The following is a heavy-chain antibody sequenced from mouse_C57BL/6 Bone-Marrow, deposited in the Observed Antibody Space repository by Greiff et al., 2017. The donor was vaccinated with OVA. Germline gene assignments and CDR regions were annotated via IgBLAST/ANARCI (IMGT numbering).Heavy chain of an antibody. V-gene: IGHV1-15*01. D-gene: IGHD2-4*01. CDR1: GYTFTDYE. J-gene: IGHJ4*01. CDR2: IDPETGGT. Sequence: QVQLQQSGAELVRPGASVTLSCKASGYTFTDYEMHWVKQTPVHGLEWIGAIDPETGGTAYNQQFKGKAILTADKSSSTTYMELRSLTSEDSAVYYYTSRGVYYDYTDYWGQGTSVTVSS. CDR3: TSRGVYYDYTDY.